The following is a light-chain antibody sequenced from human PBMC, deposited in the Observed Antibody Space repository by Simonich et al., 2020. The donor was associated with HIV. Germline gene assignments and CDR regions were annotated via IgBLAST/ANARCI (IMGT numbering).Light chain of an antibody. CDR3: QSTDSSGTLWV. CDR2: KDK. J-gene: IGLJ3*02. V-gene: IGLV3-25*03. Sequence: SYELTQPPSVSVSPGQTARITCSGDALPKQYAYLYQQKPGPAPVLVIYKDKERPSGIPERFSGSMSGTTVTLHITGVQADDEADFYCQSTDSSGTLWVFGGGTKLTVL. CDR1: ALPKQY.